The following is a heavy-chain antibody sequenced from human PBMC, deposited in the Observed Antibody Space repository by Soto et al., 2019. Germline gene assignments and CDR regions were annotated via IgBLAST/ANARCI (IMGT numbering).Heavy chain of an antibody. CDR1: GGSTSPYY. Sequence: QVQLQDSAPGLGNPPETLSLPCIVSGGSTSPYYWAGFGHPPGKGLEWMGYTYNPGSTSYSPSLKGRVTISLDTSKSQVSLNLTSVTAADTAVYYCARLGGYYQAFDTWGQGTLVTVSS. CDR2: TYNPGST. J-gene: IGHJ4*02. CDR3: ARLGGYYQAFDT. D-gene: IGHD3-22*01. V-gene: IGHV4-59*08.